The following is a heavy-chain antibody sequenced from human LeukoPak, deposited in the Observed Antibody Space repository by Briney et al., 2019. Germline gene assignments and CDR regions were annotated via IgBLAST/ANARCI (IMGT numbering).Heavy chain of an antibody. CDR3: ARQASSSSQYYYYYYMDV. J-gene: IGHJ6*03. D-gene: IGHD6-6*01. Sequence: EESLQISCKGSGYSFTSYWIGWVRQMPGKGLEWMGIIYPGDSDTRYSPSFQGQVTISADKSISTAYLQWSSLKASDTAMYYCARQASSSSQYYYYYYMDVWGKGTTVTVSS. V-gene: IGHV5-51*01. CDR2: IYPGDSDT. CDR1: GYSFTSYW.